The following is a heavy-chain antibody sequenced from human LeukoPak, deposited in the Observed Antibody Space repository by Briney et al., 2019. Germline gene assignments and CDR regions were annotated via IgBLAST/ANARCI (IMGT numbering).Heavy chain of an antibody. J-gene: IGHJ4*02. CDR3: AHTSMVRGVIAHYFDF. Sequence: SGPTLVKPTQTLTLTCTFSGFSLSTSGVGVGWIPQPPRKALEWLALIYWDDDKLFSPSLKSRLTITKDTSKNQVVITMTSMDPVDTATYYCAHTSMVRGVIAHYFDFWGQGNLVTVSS. V-gene: IGHV2-5*02. CDR2: IYWDDDK. CDR1: GFSLSTSGVG. D-gene: IGHD3-10*01.